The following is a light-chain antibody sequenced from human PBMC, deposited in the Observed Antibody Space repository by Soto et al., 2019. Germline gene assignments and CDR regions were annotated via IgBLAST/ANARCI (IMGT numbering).Light chain of an antibody. CDR3: QQYYSYPPVT. Sequence: AIRMTQSPSSFSASTGDRVTITCRASQGISSYLAWYQQNPGKAPKLLIYAASTLQSGVPSRFSGSGSGTDFTLTISCLQSEDFATYYCQQYYSYPPVTFGGGTKVEIK. V-gene: IGKV1-8*01. CDR1: QGISSY. J-gene: IGKJ4*01. CDR2: AAS.